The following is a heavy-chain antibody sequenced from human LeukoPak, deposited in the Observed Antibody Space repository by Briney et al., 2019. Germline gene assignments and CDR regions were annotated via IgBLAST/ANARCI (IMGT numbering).Heavy chain of an antibody. J-gene: IGHJ1*01. V-gene: IGHV4-31*03. Sequence: TLSLTCTVSGDSISSGGYYWSWIRQHPGKGLEWIGYIYYSGTTYYNPSLRSRVTISVDTSENQFSLKLSSVTAADTAVYYCARTNAVGSTSEYFQYWGQGTLVSVSS. CDR1: GDSISSGGYY. CDR3: ARTNAVGSTSEYFQY. D-gene: IGHD1-26*01. CDR2: IYYSGTT.